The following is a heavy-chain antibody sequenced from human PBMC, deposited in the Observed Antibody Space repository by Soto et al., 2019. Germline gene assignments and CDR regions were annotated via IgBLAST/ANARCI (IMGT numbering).Heavy chain of an antibody. CDR1: GFTFSSYA. V-gene: IGHV3-23*01. Sequence: GGSLRLSCAASGFTFSSYAMSWVRQSPGNGLEWVAGISGSGGSTSYADSMKGQFTISRDNSENTLYLQMNSLRAEDTALYYCARRDSTARAFDIWGQGTMVTVSS. J-gene: IGHJ3*02. D-gene: IGHD6-25*01. CDR2: ISGSGGST. CDR3: ARRDSTARAFDI.